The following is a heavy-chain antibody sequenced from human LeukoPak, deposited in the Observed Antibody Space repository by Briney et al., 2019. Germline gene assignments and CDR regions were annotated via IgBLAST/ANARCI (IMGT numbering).Heavy chain of an antibody. Sequence: GGSLRLSCAASGFTFSSYSMLWVRQAPGKGLEWVSYISSSSSTIYYADSVKGRFTISRDNAKNSLYLQMDSLRAEDTAVYYCARDEAAYGSGSSYMDVWGKGTTVTVSS. CDR3: ARDEAAYGSGSSYMDV. CDR1: GFTFSSYS. J-gene: IGHJ6*03. D-gene: IGHD3-10*01. V-gene: IGHV3-48*01. CDR2: ISSSSSTI.